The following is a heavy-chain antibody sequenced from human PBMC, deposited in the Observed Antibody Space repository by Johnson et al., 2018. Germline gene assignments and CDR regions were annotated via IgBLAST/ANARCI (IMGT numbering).Heavy chain of an antibody. CDR3: GKDIREGGMDV. D-gene: IGHD3-3*01. CDR1: RFTFDDYA. V-gene: IGHV3-9*01. J-gene: IGHJ6*02. CDR2: IDWNSGRV. Sequence: VRLVESVVNLLHPGRSLSLSCAASRFTFDDYAMHWVRQTPGQGLEWVSGIDWNSGRVGYADSVKGLFTISSDDAKNSLDLKMNSLRPEATALYYWGKDIREGGMDVWGQGTTVIVSS.